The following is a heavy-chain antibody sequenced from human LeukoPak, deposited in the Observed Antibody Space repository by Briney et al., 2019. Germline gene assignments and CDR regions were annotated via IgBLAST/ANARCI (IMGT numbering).Heavy chain of an antibody. CDR3: ARELNYDFWSGYYPYYYYYYMDV. Sequence: SETLSLTCTVSGGSISSYYWSWIRQPAGKGLEWIGRIYTSGSTNYNPSLKSRVTMSVDTSKNQFSLKLSSVTAADTAVYYCARELNYDFWSGYYPYYYYYYMDVWGKGTTVTVSS. CDR2: IYTSGST. CDR1: GGSISSYY. D-gene: IGHD3-3*01. V-gene: IGHV4-4*07. J-gene: IGHJ6*03.